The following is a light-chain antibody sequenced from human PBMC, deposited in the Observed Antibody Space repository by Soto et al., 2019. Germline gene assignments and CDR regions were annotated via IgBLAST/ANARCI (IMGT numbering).Light chain of an antibody. Sequence: DIQLTQSPSFLSASVGDRVTITCRASQGIRNYLAWYQQKPGKAPELLIYAASTLQSGVPSKFSGSGSGTEFTLTNSSLQPEDFATYYCQHLNSYPVTFGGRTKVEIK. V-gene: IGKV1-9*01. J-gene: IGKJ4*01. CDR3: QHLNSYPVT. CDR2: AAS. CDR1: QGIRNY.